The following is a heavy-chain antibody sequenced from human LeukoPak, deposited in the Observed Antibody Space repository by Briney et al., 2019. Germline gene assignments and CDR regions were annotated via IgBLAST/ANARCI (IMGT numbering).Heavy chain of an antibody. CDR1: GGSFSGYY. Sequence: SETLSLTCAVYGGSFSGYYWSWIRQPPGKGLEWIGEINRSGSTNYNPSLKSRVTISVDTSKNQFSLKLSSVTAADTAVYYCARAFVVGAPRDWDAFDIWGQGTMVTVSS. D-gene: IGHD1-26*01. CDR3: ARAFVVGAPRDWDAFDI. V-gene: IGHV4-34*01. J-gene: IGHJ3*02. CDR2: INRSGST.